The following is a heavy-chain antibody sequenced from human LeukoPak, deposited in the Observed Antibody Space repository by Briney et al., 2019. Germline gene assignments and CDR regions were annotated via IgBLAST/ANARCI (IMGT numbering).Heavy chain of an antibody. Sequence: KFQGRVTMTRDTSISTAYMELNSLTSDDTAIYFCAREQLTGYWFLDLWGRGTLVTVSS. CDR3: AREQLTGYWFLDL. J-gene: IGHJ2*01. V-gene: IGHV1-2*02. D-gene: IGHD1-20*01.